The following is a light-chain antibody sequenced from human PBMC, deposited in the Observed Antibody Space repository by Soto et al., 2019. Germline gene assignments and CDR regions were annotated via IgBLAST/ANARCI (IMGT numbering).Light chain of an antibody. Sequence: DIQMTQSPPSLSASVGDRVTITCRASQGISNYLAWYQQKPGKVPKLLIYAASTFHSGVPSRFSGSGSGTDFTLTIISLQPEDVATYYCQKYNCAQVTFGPGTKVDFK. CDR3: QKYNCAQVT. CDR2: AAS. V-gene: IGKV1-27*01. J-gene: IGKJ3*01. CDR1: QGISNY.